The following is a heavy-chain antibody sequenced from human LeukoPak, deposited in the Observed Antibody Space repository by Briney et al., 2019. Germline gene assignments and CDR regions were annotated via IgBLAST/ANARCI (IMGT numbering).Heavy chain of an antibody. J-gene: IGHJ3*02. CDR3: ASLKNYYDSSGYLVTDAFDI. V-gene: IGHV1-18*01. D-gene: IGHD3-22*01. CDR1: GYTFTSYG. CDR2: ISAYNANT. Sequence: ASVKVSCKASGYTFTSYGISWVRQAPGQGLEWMGWISAYNANTKYAQKLQGRVTMTTDTSTSTAYMELRSLKSDDTAVYYCASLKNYYDSSGYLVTDAFDIWGQGTMVTVSS.